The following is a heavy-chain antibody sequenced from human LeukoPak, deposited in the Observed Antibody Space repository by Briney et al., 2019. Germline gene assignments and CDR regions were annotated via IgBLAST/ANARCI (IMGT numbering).Heavy chain of an antibody. CDR1: GFTVSTNY. V-gene: IGHV3-53*01. Sequence: GGSLILSCAASGFTVSTNYMSWVRQAPGKGLEWVSVIYSDGRTYYADSVKGRFTISRDNSKNTLYLQMNSLRAEDTAVYYCARDSGRFDVFDIWGQGTMVTLSS. J-gene: IGHJ3*02. CDR3: ARDSGRFDVFDI. D-gene: IGHD3-10*01. CDR2: IYSDGRT.